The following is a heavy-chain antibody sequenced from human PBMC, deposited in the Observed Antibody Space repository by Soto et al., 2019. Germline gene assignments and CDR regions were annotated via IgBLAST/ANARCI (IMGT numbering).Heavy chain of an antibody. D-gene: IGHD5-18*01. J-gene: IGHJ4*02. CDR1: GFTFDDYA. CDR2: ISWNSGSI. CDR3: AKDKLYSYGPKPRAYFDY. V-gene: IGHV3-9*01. Sequence: EVQLVESGGGLVQPGRSLRLSCAASGFTFDDYAMHWVRQAPGKGLEWVSGISWNSGSIGYADSVKGRFTISRDNAKNSLYLQMNSLRAEDTALYYCAKDKLYSYGPKPRAYFDYWGQGTLVTVSS.